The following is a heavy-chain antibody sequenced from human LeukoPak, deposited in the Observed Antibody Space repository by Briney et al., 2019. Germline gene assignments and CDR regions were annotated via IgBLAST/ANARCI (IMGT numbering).Heavy chain of an antibody. J-gene: IGHJ5*02. CDR1: GGSISSGGYY. D-gene: IGHD6-19*01. CDR3: ARDSLSSGWSHNWFDP. V-gene: IGHV4-31*11. Sequence: SETLSLTCAVSGGSISSGGYYWSWLRPHPGKGLEWVVYIYYSKSTYYNPSLKSRVTISVDTSKNQFSLKLSSVTAADTAVYYCARDSLSSGWSHNWFDPWGQGTPVTVSS. CDR2: IYYSKST.